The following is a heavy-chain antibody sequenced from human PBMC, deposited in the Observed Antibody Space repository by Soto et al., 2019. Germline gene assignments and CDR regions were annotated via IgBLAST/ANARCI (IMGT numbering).Heavy chain of an antibody. CDR3: ARRNYYDSSGYYYYGGDFDY. J-gene: IGHJ4*02. D-gene: IGHD3-22*01. Sequence: KPSETLSLASTVAGGSISSGGYYWSWIRQHPEKGLEWIGYIYYSGSTYYNPSLKSRVTISVDTSKNQFSLKLSSVTAADTAVYNCARRNYYDSSGYYYYGGDFDYWGQGTLVTVSS. CDR1: GGSISSGGYY. CDR2: IYYSGST. V-gene: IGHV4-39*01.